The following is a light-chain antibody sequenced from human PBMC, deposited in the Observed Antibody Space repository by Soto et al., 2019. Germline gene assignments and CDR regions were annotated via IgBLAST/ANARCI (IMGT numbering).Light chain of an antibody. J-gene: IGKJ1*01. CDR2: KAS. CDR3: QHHGT. V-gene: IGKV1-5*03. Sequence: DIQMTQSPSTLSASVGDRVTITCRASQSISSWLAWYQQKPGKAPKLLIYKASSLESGVPSRFSGSGSGTEFTFTISSLQPDDFATYYCQHHGTFGQGTKVDIK. CDR1: QSISSW.